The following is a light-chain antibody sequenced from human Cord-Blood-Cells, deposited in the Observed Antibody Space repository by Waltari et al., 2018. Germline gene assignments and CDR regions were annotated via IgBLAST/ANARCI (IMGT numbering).Light chain of an antibody. CDR2: AAP. CDR3: QQSYSTSIT. CDR1: QSISSY. Sequence: DIQMIQSPSSLSASVGDRVTITCRASQSISSYLNWYQQKPGKAPKLLIYAAPSLQSGVPSRFSGSGSGTDFTLTISSLQPEDFATYYCQQSYSTSITFGQGTRLEIK. J-gene: IGKJ5*01. V-gene: IGKV1-39*01.